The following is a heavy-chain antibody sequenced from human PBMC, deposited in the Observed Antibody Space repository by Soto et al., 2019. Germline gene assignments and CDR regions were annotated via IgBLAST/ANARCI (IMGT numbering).Heavy chain of an antibody. J-gene: IGHJ4*02. Sequence: GASVKASSKASGYTFTSYGLIWVRQAPGQGLEWMGWISAYNGNTNYAQNLQGRVTMTTDTSMTTAYMELRSLRSDDTAVYYCARDGYSSGWFFDYWAQGTLVTVSS. CDR3: ARDGYSSGWFFDY. D-gene: IGHD6-19*01. CDR1: GYTFTSYG. V-gene: IGHV1-18*01. CDR2: ISAYNGNT.